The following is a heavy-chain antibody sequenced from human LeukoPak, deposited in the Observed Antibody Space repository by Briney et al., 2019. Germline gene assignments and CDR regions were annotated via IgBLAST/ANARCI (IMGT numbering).Heavy chain of an antibody. V-gene: IGHV4-59*08. CDR1: GASISSYA. CDR2: FHYSGNT. Sequence: SETLSLTCTVSGASISSYAWNWIRQPPGKGLEWIGHFHYSGNTNYNPSLKSRVTISIDTSKNQFSLELSSVTAADSAVYYCARPPLLDYWGQGTLVTVSS. CDR3: ARPPLLDY. J-gene: IGHJ4*02.